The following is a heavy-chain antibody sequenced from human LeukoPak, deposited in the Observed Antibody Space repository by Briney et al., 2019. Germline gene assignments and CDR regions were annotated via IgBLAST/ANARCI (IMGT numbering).Heavy chain of an antibody. D-gene: IGHD3-10*01. V-gene: IGHV3-74*01. Sequence: PGGSLRLSCAASGFTFSNYWMHWVRQAPGKGLVWVSRINTDGSSTSYVDSVKGRFTISRDNAKNSLYLQMNSLRAEDTAVYYCARVVPHVDYWGQGTLVTVSS. J-gene: IGHJ4*02. CDR3: ARVVPHVDY. CDR1: GFTFSNYW. CDR2: INTDGSST.